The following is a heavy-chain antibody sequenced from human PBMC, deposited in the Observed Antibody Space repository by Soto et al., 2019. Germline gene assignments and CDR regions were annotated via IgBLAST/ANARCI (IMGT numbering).Heavy chain of an antibody. CDR2: IYYSGNT. V-gene: IGHV4-31*03. D-gene: IGHD2-2*01. Sequence: SATLSLTCIVSGVSLSRDIYYWMGIRHHPAKGLEWIGYIYYSGNTYYNPSLGGRVTISLDTSKNHFSLRLRSVTPADTAVYYCARYPVVVVPAANYGLDVWGQGTTVTVSS. CDR3: ARYPVVVVPAANYGLDV. J-gene: IGHJ6*02. CDR1: GVSLSRDIYY.